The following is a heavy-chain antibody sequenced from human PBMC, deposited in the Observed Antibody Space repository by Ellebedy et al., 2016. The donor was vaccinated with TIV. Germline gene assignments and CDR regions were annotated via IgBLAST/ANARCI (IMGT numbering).Heavy chain of an antibody. D-gene: IGHD3-10*01. CDR2: INHSGST. CDR3: ARGKRGSGNYRGPFDY. CDR1: GGSFSGYY. Sequence: SETLSLXCAVYGGSFSGYYWSWIRQPPGKGLEWIGEINHSGSTNYNPSLKSRVTISVDTSKNQFSLKLSSVTAADTAVYYCARGKRGSGNYRGPFDYWGQGTLVTVSS. V-gene: IGHV4-34*01. J-gene: IGHJ4*02.